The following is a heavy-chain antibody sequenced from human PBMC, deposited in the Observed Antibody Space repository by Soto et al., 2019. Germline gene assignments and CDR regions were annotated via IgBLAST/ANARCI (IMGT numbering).Heavy chain of an antibody. J-gene: IGHJ6*02. V-gene: IGHV4-61*01. CDR2: IYYSGST. CDR3: ARDYGYSYGAYYYYYGMDV. CDR1: GGSVSSGSYS. Sequence: QVQLQESGPGLVKPSETLSLTCTVSGGSVSSGSYSWSWIRQPPGKGLEWIGYIYYSGSTNYNPSLKSRVTISVDTSKNQFSLKLSSVTAADTAVYYCARDYGYSYGAYYYYYGMDVWGQGTTVTVSS. D-gene: IGHD5-18*01.